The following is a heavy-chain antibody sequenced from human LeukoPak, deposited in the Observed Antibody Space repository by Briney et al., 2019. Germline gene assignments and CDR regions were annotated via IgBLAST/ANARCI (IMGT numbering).Heavy chain of an antibody. J-gene: IGHJ4*02. Sequence: TGGSLRLSWAASGFIFSDYGMHWVRQAPGKGLEWVAFIRYDGSNEYYLDSVKGRFTISRDTSRNTVYLQMNSLKTEDTGVYYCAKEGTASKPSDLDYWGQGTLVTVSS. D-gene: IGHD1/OR15-1a*01. V-gene: IGHV3-30*02. CDR3: AKEGTASKPSDLDY. CDR1: GFIFSDYG. CDR2: IRYDGSNE.